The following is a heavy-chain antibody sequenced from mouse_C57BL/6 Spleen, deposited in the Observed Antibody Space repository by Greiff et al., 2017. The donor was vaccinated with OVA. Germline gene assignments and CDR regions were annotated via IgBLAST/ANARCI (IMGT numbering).Heavy chain of an antibody. J-gene: IGHJ3*01. CDR3: GTYDYDGGFAY. Sequence: VQLQQSGAELVRPGASVKLSCKASGYTFTDYYIKRVKQRHGQGLEWIARSYPGSGNTYYNEKFKGKATLTAEKSSSTAYMQLSSLTSEDSAVYFCGTYDYDGGFAYWGQGTLVTVSA. CDR1: GYTFTDYY. D-gene: IGHD2-4*01. CDR2: SYPGSGNT. V-gene: IGHV1-76*01.